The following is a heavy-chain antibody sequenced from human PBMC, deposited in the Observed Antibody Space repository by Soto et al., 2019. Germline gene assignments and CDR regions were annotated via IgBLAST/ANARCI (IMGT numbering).Heavy chain of an antibody. CDR1: GGSFSGYY. CDR2: INHSGST. D-gene: IGHD1-20*01. Sequence: QVQLQQWGAGLLKPSETLSLTCAVYGGSFSGYYWSWIRQPPGKGLEWIGEINHSGSTNYNPSLKSRVTISVDTSKNQFSLKLSSVTAADTAVYYCARAGRYPGRINDYWGQGTLVTVSS. CDR3: ARAGRYPGRINDY. V-gene: IGHV4-34*01. J-gene: IGHJ4*02.